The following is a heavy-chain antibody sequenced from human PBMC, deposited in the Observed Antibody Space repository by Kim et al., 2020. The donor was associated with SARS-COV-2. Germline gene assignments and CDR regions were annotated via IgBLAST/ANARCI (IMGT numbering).Heavy chain of an antibody. Sequence: ASVKVSCMASGYTFINYVMHWVRQAPGQRLEWMGLISIGHDDTKYSQKFRGRVTITRDTTASTAYMELSSLRSEETAVYYCARGSGWAFDYWGQGTLVTVAS. D-gene: IGHD6-19*01. CDR3: ARGSGWAFDY. CDR2: ISIGHDDT. V-gene: IGHV1-3*04. J-gene: IGHJ4*02. CDR1: GYTFINYV.